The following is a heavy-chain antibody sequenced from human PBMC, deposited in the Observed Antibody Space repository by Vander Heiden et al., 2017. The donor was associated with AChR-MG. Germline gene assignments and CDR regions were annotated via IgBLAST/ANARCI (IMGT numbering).Heavy chain of an antibody. Sequence: QVQLVESGGGVVQPGRSLRLSCAASGFTFSSYGMHWVRQAPGKGLEWVAVISYDGSNKYYADSVKGRFTISRDNSKNTLYLQMNSLRAEDTAVYYCAAGVGATSDYWGQVTLVTVSS. D-gene: IGHD1-26*01. CDR3: AAGVGATSDY. CDR2: ISYDGSNK. CDR1: GFTFSSYG. V-gene: IGHV3-30*03. J-gene: IGHJ4*02.